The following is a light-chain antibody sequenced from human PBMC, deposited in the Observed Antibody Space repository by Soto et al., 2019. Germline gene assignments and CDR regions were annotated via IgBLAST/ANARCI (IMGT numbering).Light chain of an antibody. J-gene: IGKJ4*01. V-gene: IGKV1-9*01. CDR1: QGVSSH. CDR3: KQVESYPST. CDR2: EVS. Sequence: ASQGVSSHLAWHQQRPGKAPKLLIYEVSTLQSGVQSRFSGSGFGTDFTLTITSLQPEDFATYYCKQVESYPSTVGGGTKVDIK.